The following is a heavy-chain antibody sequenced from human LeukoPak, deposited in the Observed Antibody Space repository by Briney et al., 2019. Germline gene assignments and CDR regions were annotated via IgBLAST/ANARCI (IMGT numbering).Heavy chain of an antibody. CDR1: GFTFSLYG. D-gene: IGHD6-13*01. V-gene: IGHV3-30*03. J-gene: IGHJ4*02. CDR3: ARDRVRGAAVYYFDY. CDR2: VASDGKDK. Sequence: GGSLRLSCAASGFTFSLYGMHWVRQAPGKGLEWLAVVASDGKDKRYADSVKGRFTISRDNSKNTLYLQMNSLRPEDTAVYFCARDRVRGAAVYYFDYWGQGTLVTVSS.